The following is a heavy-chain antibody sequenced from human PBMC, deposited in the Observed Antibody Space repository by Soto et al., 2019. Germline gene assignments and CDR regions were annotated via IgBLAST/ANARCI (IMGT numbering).Heavy chain of an antibody. V-gene: IGHV1-18*01. CDR1: GYTFTSYG. CDR3: AKDTGQWLVDD. J-gene: IGHJ4*02. CDR2: ISTYNGNT. Sequence: QVQLVQSGAEVKKPGASVKVSCEASGYTFTSYGISWVRQAPGQGLAWMGWISTYNGNTNYAQKYQGRVTLTTDTYTSTDDMDLRNLRSDDTAVYYCAKDTGQWLVDDWGQGTLVTVSS. D-gene: IGHD6-19*01.